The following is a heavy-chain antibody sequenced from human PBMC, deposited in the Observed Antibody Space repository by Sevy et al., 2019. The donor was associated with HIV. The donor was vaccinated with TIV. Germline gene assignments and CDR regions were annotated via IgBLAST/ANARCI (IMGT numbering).Heavy chain of an antibody. Sequence: GGSLRLSCAASGFTFSSYAMSWVRQAPGKGLEWVSPISGTGSITYYADSVRGRFTISRDNSNNILYLQMNSLRAEDTAVYFCAKGSHNTGWFPDYWAREPWSPSPQ. J-gene: IGHJ4*02. D-gene: IGHD6-19*01. CDR3: AKGSHNTGWFPDY. CDR2: ISGTGSIT. CDR1: GFTFSSYA. V-gene: IGHV3-23*01.